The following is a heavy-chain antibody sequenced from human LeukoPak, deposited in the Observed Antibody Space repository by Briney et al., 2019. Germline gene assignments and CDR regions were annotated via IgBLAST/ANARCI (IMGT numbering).Heavy chain of an antibody. J-gene: IGHJ4*02. CDR2: ISGSSGST. Sequence: PGGSLRLSCAASGFTFSNYAMSWVRQAPGKGLEWVSGISGSSGSTYNADSVKGRFTISRDNSKNTLYLQVNSLRAEDTAVYYCAGASVAGWYYFDYWGQGTLVTVSS. D-gene: IGHD6-19*01. CDR1: GFTFSNYA. CDR3: AGASVAGWYYFDY. V-gene: IGHV3-23*01.